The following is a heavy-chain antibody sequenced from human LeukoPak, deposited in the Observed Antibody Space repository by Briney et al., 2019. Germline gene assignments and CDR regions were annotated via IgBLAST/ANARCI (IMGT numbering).Heavy chain of an antibody. CDR1: GGSISSSNW. J-gene: IGHJ4*02. V-gene: IGHV4-4*02. Sequence: SGTLSLTCAVSGGSISSSNWWSWVRQPPGKGLEWIGEIYHSGSTNYNPSLKSRVTISVDKSKNQFSLKLSSVTAADTAVYYCAREVVAAAGTSYFDYWGQGTLVTVSS. CDR2: IYHSGST. CDR3: AREVVAAAGTSYFDY. D-gene: IGHD6-13*01.